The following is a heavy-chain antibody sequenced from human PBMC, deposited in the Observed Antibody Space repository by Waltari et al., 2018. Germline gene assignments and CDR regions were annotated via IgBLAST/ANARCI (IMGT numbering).Heavy chain of an antibody. CDR2: IYYSGST. J-gene: IGHJ5*02. V-gene: IGHV4-39*07. CDR3: ARGTQLPGT. CDR1: GCSITSRSYY. D-gene: IGHD1-1*01. Sequence: QLQLQESRPGVVKPSEPLSLTCTVCGCSITSRSYYWGWIRQPPGKGLEWIGSIYYSGSTYYNPSLQSRVTISVDTSKNQFSLKLSSVTAADTAVYYCARGTQLPGTWGQGTLVTVSS.